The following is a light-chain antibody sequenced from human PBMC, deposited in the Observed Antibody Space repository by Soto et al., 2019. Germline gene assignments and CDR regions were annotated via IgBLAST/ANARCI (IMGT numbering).Light chain of an antibody. CDR2: GES. J-gene: IGKJ5*01. CDR3: QQYGGSPSIT. V-gene: IGKV3-20*01. Sequence: EIVLTQSPGTLSLSQGEGATLSCRASQILSSNYLAWYQQKPGQAPRLLIYGESRRATGIPDRFSGSGSGTDFTLAIRRLEPEDSAVYYCQQYGGSPSITFGQGTRLEIK. CDR1: QILSSNY.